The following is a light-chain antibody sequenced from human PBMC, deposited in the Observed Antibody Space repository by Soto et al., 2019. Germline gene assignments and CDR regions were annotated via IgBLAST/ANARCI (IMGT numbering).Light chain of an antibody. V-gene: IGLV2-14*01. CDR3: SLYTGSSTLII. J-gene: IGLJ1*01. CDR2: DVS. CDR1: SSDVGSYNY. Sequence: QAVLTQPASVSGSPGQSITISCTGTSSDVGSYNYVSWYQQHPGKAPKVMIYDVSYRPSGVSNRFSGSKSGNTASLTISGLQAEDEADYYCSLYTGSSTLIIFGTGTKVTVL.